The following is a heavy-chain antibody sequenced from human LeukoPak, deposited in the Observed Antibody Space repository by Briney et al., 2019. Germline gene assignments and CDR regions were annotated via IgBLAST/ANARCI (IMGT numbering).Heavy chain of an antibody. J-gene: IGHJ4*02. CDR2: ITYSGSST. V-gene: IGHV3-23*01. D-gene: IGHD3-16*01. Sequence: GGSLRLSCAASGFTVSTYTMTWVRQTPEKGLEWVSSITYSGSSTYYTDSVKGRFTISRDDSKNTQYLQMNSLRAEDTAVYYCAKAQGGTNGLLDNWGQGTLVTVSS. CDR1: GFTVSTYT. CDR3: AKAQGGTNGLLDN.